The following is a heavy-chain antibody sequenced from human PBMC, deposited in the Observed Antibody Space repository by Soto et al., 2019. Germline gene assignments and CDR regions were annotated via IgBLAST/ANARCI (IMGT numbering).Heavy chain of an antibody. CDR3: ARGPPYQPVAGGWFDP. Sequence: ASVKVSCKASGGTFSSYAISWVRQPPGQGLEWMGGIIPSFGTANYAQKFQGRVTITADESTSTAYMELSSLRSEETAVYYCARGPPYQPVAGGWFDPWGQGTLVTVSS. V-gene: IGHV1-69*13. CDR2: IIPSFGTA. CDR1: GGTFSSYA. D-gene: IGHD2-2*01. J-gene: IGHJ5*02.